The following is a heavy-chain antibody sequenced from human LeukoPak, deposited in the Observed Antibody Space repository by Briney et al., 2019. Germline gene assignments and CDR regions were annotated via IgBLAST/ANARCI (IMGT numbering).Heavy chain of an antibody. CDR1: GFTFGDYA. Sequence: PGRSLRLSCTASGFTFGDYAMSWVRQAPGKGLEWVGFIRSKAYGGTTEYAASVKGRFTISRDDSKSIAYLQMNSLKTEDTAVYYCTRDLYSSSWYRDFDYWGQGTLVTASS. CDR3: TRDLYSSSWYRDFDY. D-gene: IGHD6-13*01. J-gene: IGHJ4*02. CDR2: IRSKAYGGTT. V-gene: IGHV3-49*04.